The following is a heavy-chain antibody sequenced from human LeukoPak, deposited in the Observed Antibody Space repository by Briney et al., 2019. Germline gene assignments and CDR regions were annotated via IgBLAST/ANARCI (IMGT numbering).Heavy chain of an antibody. J-gene: IGHJ6*03. D-gene: IGHD3-3*01. CDR2: IRSKAYGGTT. CDR3: TRAKTYDFWSGVQPPYYYYYMDV. V-gene: IGHV3-49*04. Sequence: PGGSLRLSCTASGFTFGDYAMSWVRQAPGKGLEWVGFIRSKAYGGTTEYAASVKGRFTISRDDSKSIAYLQMNSLKTEDTAVYYCTRAKTYDFWSGVQPPYYYYYMDVWGKGTTVTVSS. CDR1: GFTFGDYA.